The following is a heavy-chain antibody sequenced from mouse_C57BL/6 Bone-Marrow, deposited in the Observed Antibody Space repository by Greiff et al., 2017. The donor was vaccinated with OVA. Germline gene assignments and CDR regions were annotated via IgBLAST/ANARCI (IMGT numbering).Heavy chain of an antibody. V-gene: IGHV1-19*01. CDR2: INPYNGGT. J-gene: IGHJ2*01. D-gene: IGHD2-2*01. CDR1: GYTFTDYY. CDR3: ARSDLLWLRRGDY. Sequence: EVQLQQSGPVLVKPGASVKMSCKASGYTFTDYYMNWVKQSHGKSLEWIGVINPYNGGTSYNQKFKGKATLTVDKSSSTAYMQLSSLTSEDSAVYYCARSDLLWLRRGDYWGQGTTLTVSS.